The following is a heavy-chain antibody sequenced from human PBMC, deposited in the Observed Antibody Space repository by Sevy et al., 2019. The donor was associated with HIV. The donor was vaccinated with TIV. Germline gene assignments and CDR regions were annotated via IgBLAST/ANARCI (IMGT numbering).Heavy chain of an antibody. CDR3: ARNLSPSGAFDI. V-gene: IGHV3-23*01. J-gene: IGHJ3*02. D-gene: IGHD6-25*01. CDR2: ISGSSGTT. CDR1: GLTFSNYV. Sequence: GGSLRLSCAASGLTFSNYVMSWVRQAPGKGLEWLSVISGSSGTTYAAESVKGWFTISRDNSKNTLYLHMSSLGAEDTAVYYCARNLSPSGAFDIWGQRTRVTVSS.